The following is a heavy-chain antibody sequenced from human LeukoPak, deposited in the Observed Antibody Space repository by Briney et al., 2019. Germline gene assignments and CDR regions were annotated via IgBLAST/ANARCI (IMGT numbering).Heavy chain of an antibody. D-gene: IGHD6-13*01. V-gene: IGHV3-21*04. Sequence: GGSLRLSCAASGFSFSFSNMNWVRQAPGKGLEWVSYISSTNGHTYYADSVKGRFTISRDNAKNSLYLQTNSLRAEDTAVYYCANTAAGTYYSYYMDVWAKGPRVSVS. J-gene: IGHJ6*03. CDR3: ANTAAGTYYSYYMDV. CDR2: ISSTNGHT. CDR1: GFSFSFSN.